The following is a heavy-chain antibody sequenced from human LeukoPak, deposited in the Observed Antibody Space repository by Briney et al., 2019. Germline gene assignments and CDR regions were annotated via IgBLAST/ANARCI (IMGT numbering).Heavy chain of an antibody. CDR3: AREFSGYCSSTSCTRSVLVDY. CDR1: GGSISIYY. CDR2: IYDSGST. J-gene: IGHJ4*02. D-gene: IGHD2-2*03. Sequence: TSETLSLTCTVSGGSISIYYWSWIRQPPGKGLEWIGYIYDSGSTNYNPSLKSRVTISVDTSKNQFSLKLSSVTAADTAVYYCAREFSGYCSSTSCTRSVLVDYWGQGTLVTVSS. V-gene: IGHV4-59*12.